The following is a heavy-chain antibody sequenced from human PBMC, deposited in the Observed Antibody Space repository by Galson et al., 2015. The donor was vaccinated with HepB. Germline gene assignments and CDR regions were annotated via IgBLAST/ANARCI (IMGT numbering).Heavy chain of an antibody. CDR1: GFTFSSYS. Sequence: SLRLSCAASGFTFSSYSMHWVRQTPGGGLVWVSRINDDGSRTRFADSVKGRLTISRDNAKNTLYLQMNSLRAEDAAVYYCARGGPLLWGLNYFDSWGQGTLVTVSS. J-gene: IGHJ4*02. D-gene: IGHD7-27*01. CDR2: INDDGSRT. CDR3: ARGGPLLWGLNYFDS. V-gene: IGHV3-74*01.